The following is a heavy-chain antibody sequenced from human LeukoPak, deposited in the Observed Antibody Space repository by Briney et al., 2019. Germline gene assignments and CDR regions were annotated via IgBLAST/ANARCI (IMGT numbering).Heavy chain of an antibody. CDR2: IRYDGSNK. CDR3: AKDSGATDDY. Sequence: GGSLRLSCAASGVTFSRYGMHWVRQAPGKGLEWVAFIRYDGSNKYYADSVKGRFTISRDNSKNTLYLQMNSLRAEDTAVYYCAKDSGATDDYWGQGTLVTVSS. V-gene: IGHV3-30*02. CDR1: GVTFSRYG. D-gene: IGHD1-26*01. J-gene: IGHJ4*02.